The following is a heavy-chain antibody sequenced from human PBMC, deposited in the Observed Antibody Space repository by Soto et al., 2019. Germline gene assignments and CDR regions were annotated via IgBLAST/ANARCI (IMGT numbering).Heavy chain of an antibody. CDR2: ISWNSGSI. J-gene: IGHJ3*02. CDR1: GFTFDDYA. CDR3: AKDSEVTSAVAGDYAFDI. Sequence: EVQLVESGGGLVQPGRSLRLSCAASGFTFDDYAMHWVRQAPGKGLEWVSGISWNSGSIGYADSVKGRFTISRDNAKNSLYLQMNSLRAEDTALYYCAKDSEVTSAVAGDYAFDIWGQGTMVTVSS. D-gene: IGHD6-19*01. V-gene: IGHV3-9*01.